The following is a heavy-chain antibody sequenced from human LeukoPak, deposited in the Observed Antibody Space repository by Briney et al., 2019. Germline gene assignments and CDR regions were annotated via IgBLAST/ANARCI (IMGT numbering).Heavy chain of an antibody. CDR2: IYSGGST. D-gene: IGHD6-13*01. CDR1: GLTVSSNY. V-gene: IGHV3-66*01. J-gene: IGHJ6*02. Sequence: GGSLRLSCAVSGLTVSSNYMNWVRQAPGRGLEWVSVIYSGGSTYYVESVKGRFTITRDNSKNTLHLLMNSLRVEDTAVYFCARSRPPAVKDYYGLDVWGQGTTVTVSS. CDR3: ARSRPPAVKDYYGLDV.